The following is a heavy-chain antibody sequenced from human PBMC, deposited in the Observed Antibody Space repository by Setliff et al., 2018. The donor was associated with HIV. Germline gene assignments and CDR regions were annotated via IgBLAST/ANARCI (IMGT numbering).Heavy chain of an antibody. D-gene: IGHD3-9*01. Sequence: SETLSLTCTASGDSITSGGYYWSWIRQPAGKGLEWIGRVYISGSTDYNPSLKSRVTISIETSMNQFSLKLSSVTAADTAVYYCARDSSTHNTLTGYLDSWGQGALVTVSS. CDR2: VYISGST. J-gene: IGHJ4*02. CDR3: ARDSSTHNTLTGYLDS. CDR1: GDSITSGGYY. V-gene: IGHV4-61*02.